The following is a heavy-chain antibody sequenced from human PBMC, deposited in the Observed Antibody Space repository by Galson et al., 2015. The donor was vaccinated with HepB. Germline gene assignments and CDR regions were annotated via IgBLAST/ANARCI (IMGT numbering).Heavy chain of an antibody. Sequence: CAISGDSVSSNSAAWNWFRQSPSRGIEYLGRAYHRSKWYIEYAESAKSRAIITPDTSRNHFSLELNSVTPEDTAVYYCASGAGTFEYWGQGSQVTVSS. V-gene: IGHV6-1*01. CDR3: ASGAGTFEY. J-gene: IGHJ4*02. CDR1: GDSVSSNSAA. D-gene: IGHD1/OR15-1a*01. CDR2: AYHRSKWYI.